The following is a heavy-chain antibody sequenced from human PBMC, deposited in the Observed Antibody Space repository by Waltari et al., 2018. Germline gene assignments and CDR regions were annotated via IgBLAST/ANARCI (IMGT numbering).Heavy chain of an antibody. CDR3: AVDYGGNGIDY. CDR1: GGSISSSSYY. Sequence: QLQLQESGPGLVKPSETLSLTCTVSGGSISSSSYYWGWIRQPPGKGLEWIGSIYYSGSPYYTPSLMSRVTISVDTSKNQFSLKLSSVTAADTAVYYCAVDYGGNGIDYWGQGTLVTVSS. CDR2: IYYSGSP. J-gene: IGHJ4*02. D-gene: IGHD4-17*01. V-gene: IGHV4-39*01.